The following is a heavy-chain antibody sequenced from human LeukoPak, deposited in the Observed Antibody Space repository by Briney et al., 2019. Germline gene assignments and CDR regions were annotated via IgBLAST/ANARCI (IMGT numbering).Heavy chain of an antibody. CDR1: GFTFSSYE. V-gene: IGHV3-48*03. D-gene: IGHD1-26*01. CDR3: ARQYSGSYYEAFDS. CDR2: ISSSGSTI. Sequence: GGSLRLSCAASGFTFSSYEMNWVRQAPGKGLEWVSYISSSGSTIYYADSVKGRFTISRDNSKNTLYLQMGSLRIDDMGVYFCARQYSGSYYEAFDSWGQGTLVTVSS. J-gene: IGHJ4*02.